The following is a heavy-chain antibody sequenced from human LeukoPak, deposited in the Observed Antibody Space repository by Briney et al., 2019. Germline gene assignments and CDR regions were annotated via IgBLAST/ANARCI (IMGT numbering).Heavy chain of an antibody. V-gene: IGHV3-23*01. CDR2: ISGSGGST. J-gene: IGHJ4*02. Sequence: GGSLRLSCAASGFTFSSYAMSWVRQASGKGLEWVSAISGSGGSTYYADSVKGRFTISRDNSKNTLYLQMNSLRAEDTAVYYCAKDSITLIPSSGWYWVYWGQGTLVTVSS. CDR3: AKDSITLIPSSGWYWVY. D-gene: IGHD6-19*01. CDR1: GFTFSSYA.